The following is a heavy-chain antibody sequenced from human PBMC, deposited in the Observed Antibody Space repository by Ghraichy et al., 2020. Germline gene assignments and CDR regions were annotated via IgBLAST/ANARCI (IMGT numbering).Heavy chain of an antibody. V-gene: IGHV3-33*06. CDR3: SKDDHYYGSGSYGPSDY. CDR2: IWYDGSNK. J-gene: IGHJ4*02. D-gene: IGHD3-10*01. CDR1: GFTFSDYG. Sequence: GESLNISCTASGFTFSDYGMHWVRQAPGEGLEWVAVIWYDGSNKYYADSVKGRFTISRDNSKNTLYLQMNNLRAEDTAVYYCSKDDHYYGSGSYGPSDYWGQGTLVIVSS.